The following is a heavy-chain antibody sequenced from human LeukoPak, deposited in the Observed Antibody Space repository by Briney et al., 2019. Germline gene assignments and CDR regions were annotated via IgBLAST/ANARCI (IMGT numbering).Heavy chain of an antibody. CDR2: INHSGST. D-gene: IGHD5-18*01. V-gene: IGHV4-34*01. CDR1: GGSFSGYY. CDR3: ARGGYSYGFDP. Sequence: SETLSLTCAVYGGSFSGYYWSWIRQPPGKGLEWLGEINHSGSTNYNPSLKSRVTISVDTSKNQFSLKLSSVTAADTAVYYCARGGYSYGFDPWGQGTQVTVSS. J-gene: IGHJ5*02.